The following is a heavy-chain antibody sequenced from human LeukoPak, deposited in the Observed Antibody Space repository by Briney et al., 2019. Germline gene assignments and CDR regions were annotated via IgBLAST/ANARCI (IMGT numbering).Heavy chain of an antibody. V-gene: IGHV3-23*01. CDR3: TKVRPPPGSGWYGGDDY. CDR2: IKSGGGT. J-gene: IGHJ4*02. D-gene: IGHD6-19*01. CDR1: GFTFNTYV. Sequence: PGGSLRLSCAASGFTFNTYVMSWVRQTSGKGLQWVSSIKSGGGTDYADSVKGRFTISRDNSKNTLYLQMNSLRAEDTSIYYCTKVRPPPGSGWYGGDDYWGQGTLVTVSS.